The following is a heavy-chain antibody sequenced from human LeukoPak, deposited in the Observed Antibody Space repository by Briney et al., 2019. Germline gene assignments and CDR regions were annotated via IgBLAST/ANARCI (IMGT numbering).Heavy chain of an antibody. CDR3: VRRGDASSGWGDHDF. D-gene: IGHD6-19*01. CDR2: IGGSGDKT. Sequence: QPGGSLRLSCAASGITFSSYWMSWVRQAPGKGLEWVSTIGGSGDKTFYADSVKGRFTISRDNSKNMVHLQMNSLTGEDTALYYCVRRGDASSGWGDHDFWGQGALVTVSS. CDR1: GITFSSYW. V-gene: IGHV3-23*01. J-gene: IGHJ4*02.